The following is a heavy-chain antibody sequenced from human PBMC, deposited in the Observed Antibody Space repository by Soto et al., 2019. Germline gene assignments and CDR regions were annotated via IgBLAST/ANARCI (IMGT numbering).Heavy chain of an antibody. CDR3: ARDYIWGSYRSLYDAFDI. CDR2: IWYDGRNK. D-gene: IGHD3-16*02. Sequence: QVQLVESGGGVVQPGRSLRLSCAASGFTFSSYGMHWVRQAPGKGLEWVAVIWYDGRNKYYADSVKGRFTISRDNSKNTLYLQMNSLRAEDTAVYYCARDYIWGSYRSLYDAFDIWGQGTMVTVSS. CDR1: GFTFSSYG. J-gene: IGHJ3*02. V-gene: IGHV3-33*01.